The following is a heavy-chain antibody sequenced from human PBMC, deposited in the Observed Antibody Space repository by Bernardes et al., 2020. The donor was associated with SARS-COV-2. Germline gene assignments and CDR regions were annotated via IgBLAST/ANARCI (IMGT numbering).Heavy chain of an antibody. Sequence: SVTVSCKASGYSSTTYGIGWVRQAPVQGLEWMGWISAYNGYTYYEEKFQDRVSMNMDSFTSTAYMELTSLRSGDTALYYCASGTGFSILTRLDSWGQGTLVTVSS. CDR1: GYSSTTYG. CDR2: ISAYNGYT. V-gene: IGHV1-18*04. CDR3: ASGTGFSILTRLDS. J-gene: IGHJ4*02.